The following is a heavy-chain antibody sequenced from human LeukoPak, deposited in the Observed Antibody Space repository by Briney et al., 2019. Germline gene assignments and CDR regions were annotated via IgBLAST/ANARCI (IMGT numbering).Heavy chain of an antibody. D-gene: IGHD4-17*01. V-gene: IGHV3-21*01. Sequence: NSGGSLRLSCATSGFTFMSYTMNWIRQAPGKGLEWVSSISGSSTYIYYADSVKGRFTISRDYAENSVHLQMNSLRAEDTAVYYCAREPPSTVLNWFDPWGQGTLVTVSS. CDR1: GFTFMSYT. CDR2: ISGSSTYI. J-gene: IGHJ5*02. CDR3: AREPPSTVLNWFDP.